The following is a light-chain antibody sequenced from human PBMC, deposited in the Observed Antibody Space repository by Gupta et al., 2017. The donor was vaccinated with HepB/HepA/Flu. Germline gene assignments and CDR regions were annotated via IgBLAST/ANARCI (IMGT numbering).Light chain of an antibody. CDR3: RRALPAPWA. CDR2: LSS. Sequence: DIVMSQSPLSPSVTPGEPASISCRSSQSLLHYNGHNYLNWYLQKPGQSPHLLIYLSSNRTSGVPHRFSGSGLGTDFTLTISSGAAEDVGVYYCRRALPAPWAFGQGSXVEIK. J-gene: IGKJ1*01. V-gene: IGKV2-28*01. CDR1: QSLLHYNGHNY.